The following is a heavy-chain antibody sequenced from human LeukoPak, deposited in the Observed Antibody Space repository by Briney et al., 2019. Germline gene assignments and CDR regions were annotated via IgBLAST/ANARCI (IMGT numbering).Heavy chain of an antibody. CDR2: IYYSGST. V-gene: IGHV4-39*07. CDR3: ARQKGFWNDGIFDY. J-gene: IGHJ4*02. CDR1: GGSISSSSYY. D-gene: IGHD1-1*01. Sequence: PSETLSLTCTVSGGSISSSSYYWGWIRQPPGKGLEWIGSIYYSGSTYYNPSLKSRVTISVDTSKNQFSLKLSSVTAADTAVYYCARQKGFWNDGIFDYWGQGTLVTVSS.